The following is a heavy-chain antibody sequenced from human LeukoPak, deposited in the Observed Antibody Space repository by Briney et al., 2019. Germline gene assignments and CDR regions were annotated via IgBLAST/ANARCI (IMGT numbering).Heavy chain of an antibody. CDR1: GFAFSRFW. J-gene: IGHJ4*02. CDR3: AKDRRTPSSSWYPGEVY. Sequence: QPGGSLRLSCAASGFAFSRFWMTWVRQAPGKGLGWVTNIKQDGSEKYYVDSVKGRFTISRGNAKNSLYLQMNSLRAEDTAVYYCAKDRRTPSSSWYPGEVYWGQGTLVTVSS. CDR2: IKQDGSEK. D-gene: IGHD6-13*01. V-gene: IGHV3-7*03.